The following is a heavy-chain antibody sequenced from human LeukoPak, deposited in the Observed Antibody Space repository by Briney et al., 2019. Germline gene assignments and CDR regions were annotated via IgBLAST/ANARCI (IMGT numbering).Heavy chain of an antibody. J-gene: IGHJ6*03. CDR1: GYTFTGYY. V-gene: IGHV1-2*02. CDR3: ARISIPFYVDKVGYMDV. D-gene: IGHD5/OR15-5a*01. Sequence: ASVKVSCKASGYTFTGYYMHWVRQAPGQGLEWMGWINPNSGGTNYAQKFQGRVTMTRDTSISTAYMELSRLRSDDTAVYYRARISIPFYVDKVGYMDVWGKGTTVTVSS. CDR2: INPNSGGT.